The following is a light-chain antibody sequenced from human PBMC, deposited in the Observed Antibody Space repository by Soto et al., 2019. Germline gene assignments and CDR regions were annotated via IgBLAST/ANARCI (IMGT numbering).Light chain of an antibody. CDR1: SSDVGFYNY. CDR2: EVR. J-gene: IGLJ1*01. CDR3: SSFTNPDTLV. Sequence: QSALTQPASVSGSPGQSITISCTGTSSDVGFYNYVSWYQQNPGKAPKLMIYEVRNRPSGVSNRFSGSKSGNTASLTISGLQAEDEADYYCSSFTNPDTLVFGTGTKVTVL. V-gene: IGLV2-14*01.